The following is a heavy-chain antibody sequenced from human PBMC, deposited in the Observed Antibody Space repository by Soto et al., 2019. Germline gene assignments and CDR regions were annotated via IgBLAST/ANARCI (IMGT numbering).Heavy chain of an antibody. Sequence: EVQLLESGGGLVQPGGSLRLSCAASGFTFSAYAMSWVRPAPGKGLEWVSGISGTSPSTYYADSGQGRFSISTDSSRKTLFLQMNTLRAEDTAVYFCATRIFGVEYWGQGTLVTVSS. CDR3: ATRIFGVEY. D-gene: IGHD3-3*01. CDR1: GFTFSAYA. J-gene: IGHJ4*02. CDR2: ISGTSPST. V-gene: IGHV3-23*01.